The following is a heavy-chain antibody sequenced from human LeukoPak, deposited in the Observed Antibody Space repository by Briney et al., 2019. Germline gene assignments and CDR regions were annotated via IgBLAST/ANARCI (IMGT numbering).Heavy chain of an antibody. CDR3: ARRSYGGKDFDY. D-gene: IGHD4-23*01. CDR1: GYSFTSYW. CDR2: IYPDDSDT. V-gene: IGHV5-51*01. J-gene: IGHJ4*02. Sequence: GESLKISCKGSGYSFTSYWIAWVRQMPGKGLEWMGIIYPDDSDTRYSPSLQGQVTISADKSISTGYLQWRSLKASDTAMYYCARRSYGGKDFDYWGQGALVTVSS.